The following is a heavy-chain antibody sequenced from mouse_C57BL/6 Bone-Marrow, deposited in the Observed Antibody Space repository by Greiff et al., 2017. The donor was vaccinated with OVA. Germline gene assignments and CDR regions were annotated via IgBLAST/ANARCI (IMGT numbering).Heavy chain of an antibody. V-gene: IGHV1-53*01. J-gene: IGHJ1*03. CDR3: ARSGLFYYYGSSYEYFDV. CDR2: INPSNGGT. D-gene: IGHD1-1*01. Sequence: QVQLQQPGTELVKPGASVKLSCKASGYTFTSYWMHWVKQRPGQGLEWIGNINPSNGGTNYNEKFKSKATLTVDKSSSTAYMQLSSLTSEDSAVYYGARSGLFYYYGSSYEYFDVWGTGTTVTVSS. CDR1: GYTFTSYW.